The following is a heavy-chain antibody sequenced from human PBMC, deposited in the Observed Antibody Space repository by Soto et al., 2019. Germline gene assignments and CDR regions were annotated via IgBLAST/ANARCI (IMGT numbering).Heavy chain of an antibody. CDR2: IYPGDSDT. CDR1: GYSFTCYW. D-gene: IGHD3-3*01. Sequence: GESLKISCKGSGYSFTCYWIGWVRQMPGKGLEWMGIIYPGDSDTRYSPSFQGQVTISADKSISTAYLQWSSLKASDTAMYYCARTYYDFWSGPFYYYYGMDVWGQGTTVTVSS. CDR3: ARTYYDFWSGPFYYYYGMDV. V-gene: IGHV5-51*01. J-gene: IGHJ6*02.